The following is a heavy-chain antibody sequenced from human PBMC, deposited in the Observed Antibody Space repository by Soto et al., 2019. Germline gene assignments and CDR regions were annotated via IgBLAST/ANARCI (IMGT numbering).Heavy chain of an antibody. J-gene: IGHJ6*02. CDR2: ISPYTGNT. CDR3: VMVDNYVTPTPQDV. Sequence: QVQLVQSGDEVKKPGASVKVSCKASCYIFVNYGIAWVRQAPGQGLEWMGWISPYTGNTHSATKIQGRLTMTTDTXXSTAYMDLGSLTSDDTAVYYCVMVDNYVTPTPQDVWGQGTTVTVSS. CDR1: CYIFVNYG. V-gene: IGHV1-18*01. D-gene: IGHD3-16*01.